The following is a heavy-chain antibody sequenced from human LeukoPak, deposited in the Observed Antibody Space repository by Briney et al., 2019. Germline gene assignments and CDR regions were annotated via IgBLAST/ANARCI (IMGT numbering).Heavy chain of an antibody. Sequence: GGSLRLSCAASGFIFSNYGMSWVRQAPGKGLEWVSDISGGGDFTYYADSVKGRFTISRDKSKNTLYLQMNSLRAEDTAVYYCAKDGARDGYNYPDSWGQGTLVTVSS. CDR3: AKDGARDGYNYPDS. J-gene: IGHJ4*02. V-gene: IGHV3-23*01. D-gene: IGHD5-24*01. CDR1: GFIFSNYG. CDR2: ISGGGDFT.